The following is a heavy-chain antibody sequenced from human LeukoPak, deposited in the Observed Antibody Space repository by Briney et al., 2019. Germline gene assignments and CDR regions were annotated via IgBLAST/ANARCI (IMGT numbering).Heavy chain of an antibody. J-gene: IGHJ4*02. D-gene: IGHD3-22*01. CDR3: AMARERYYYDSSGYYGPDY. CDR2: ISSSSSTI. Sequence: GGSLRLSCAASGFTFSSYSMNWVRQAPGKGLEWVSYISSSSSTIYYADSVKGRFTISRDNAKNSLYLQMNSLRAEDTAVYYCAMARERYYYDSSGYYGPDYWGQGTLVTVSS. V-gene: IGHV3-48*01. CDR1: GFTFSSYS.